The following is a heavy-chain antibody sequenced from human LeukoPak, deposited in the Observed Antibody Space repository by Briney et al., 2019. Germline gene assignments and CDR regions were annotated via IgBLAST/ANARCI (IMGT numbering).Heavy chain of an antibody. D-gene: IGHD5-18*01. V-gene: IGHV3-23*01. CDR2: ISVSGNT. Sequence: PGGSLRLSCAASGFTFNSYDMSWVRQAPGKGLEWVSAISVSGNTYHADSVKGRFTISRDSSKNTLYLQMNSLRAEDTAVYYCSRDIAAMVTSIRFDPWGQGTLVTVSS. J-gene: IGHJ5*02. CDR1: GFTFNSYD. CDR3: SRDIAAMVTSIRFDP.